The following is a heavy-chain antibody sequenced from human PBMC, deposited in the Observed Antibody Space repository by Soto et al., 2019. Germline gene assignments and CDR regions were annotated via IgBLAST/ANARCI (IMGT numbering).Heavy chain of an antibody. D-gene: IGHD3-22*01. Sequence: SETLSITCTVSGGSISSYYWSWIRQPPGKGLEWIGYIYFRGTTNYNPSLKSRVTMSADTSKNQFSMKLNSVTAADTAVYYCARMNYYDASGYPFDYWGQGMMVTVS. J-gene: IGHJ4*02. CDR1: GGSISSYY. V-gene: IGHV4-59*01. CDR3: ARMNYYDASGYPFDY. CDR2: IYFRGTT.